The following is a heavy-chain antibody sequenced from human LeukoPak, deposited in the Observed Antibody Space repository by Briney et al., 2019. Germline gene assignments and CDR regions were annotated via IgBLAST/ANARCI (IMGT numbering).Heavy chain of an antibody. Sequence: PGRSPRLSCAASGFTFSTYVMHWVRQAPGKGLEWVAVIWYDGSKKDYADSVKGRFTISRDNSKNTLYLQMNSLRAEDTAVYYCAREINYGDYFDYWGQGTLVTVSS. CDR1: GFTFSTYV. V-gene: IGHV3-33*01. J-gene: IGHJ4*02. CDR2: IWYDGSKK. CDR3: AREINYGDYFDY. D-gene: IGHD4-17*01.